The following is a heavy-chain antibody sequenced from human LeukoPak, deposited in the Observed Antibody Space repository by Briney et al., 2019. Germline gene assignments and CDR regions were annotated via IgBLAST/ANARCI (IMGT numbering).Heavy chain of an antibody. CDR1: GFTFSNYG. CDR3: ARVVEPTADYYYYGMDV. D-gene: IGHD1-26*01. Sequence: GGSLRLSSAASGFTFSNYGMHWVRQAPGKGLEWVAVIWYDGSNKYYVDSVKGRFTISRDNSKNTLYLQMNSLRAEDTAVYYCARVVEPTADYYYYGMDVWGQGTTVTVSS. V-gene: IGHV3-33*01. J-gene: IGHJ6*02. CDR2: IWYDGSNK.